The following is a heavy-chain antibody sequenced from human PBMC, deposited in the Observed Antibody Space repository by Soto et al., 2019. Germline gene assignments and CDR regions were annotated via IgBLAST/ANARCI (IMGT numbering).Heavy chain of an antibody. CDR3: ARGPLVTASDFDS. D-gene: IGHD2-21*02. Sequence: EVQLVESGGGLVKPGGSLRLSCAASGFTFSSYTMNWVRQAPGKGLEWVSSIDSSSTYIYYADSLKGRFTVSRDNAENSLFLQMNFLRAEDTAVYFCARGPLVTASDFDSWGKGTLVTVSS. CDR2: IDSSSTYI. J-gene: IGHJ4*02. CDR1: GFTFSSYT. V-gene: IGHV3-21*02.